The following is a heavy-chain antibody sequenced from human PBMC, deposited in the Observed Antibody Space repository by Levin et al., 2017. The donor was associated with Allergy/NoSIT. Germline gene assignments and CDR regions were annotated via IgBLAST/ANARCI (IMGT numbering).Heavy chain of an antibody. Sequence: GGSLRLSCTGSGFTFGDYAMSWVRQAPGKGLEWVGFIRNKAHGGTTEYASSVKGRLTISRDDSKSIAYLQMNSLKTEDTSVYFCARGGPPNYDYNWGSYRDGYVDDWGQGTLVTVSS. D-gene: IGHD3-16*02. CDR3: ARGGPPNYDYNWGSYRDGYVDD. J-gene: IGHJ4*02. CDR2: IRNKAHGGTT. CDR1: GFTFGDYA. V-gene: IGHV3-49*04.